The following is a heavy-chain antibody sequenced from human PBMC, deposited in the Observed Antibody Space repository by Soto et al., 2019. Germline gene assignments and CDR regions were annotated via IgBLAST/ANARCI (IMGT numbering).Heavy chain of an antibody. CDR3: ARERTRSGSGTKGGY. V-gene: IGHV1-2*02. D-gene: IGHD1-26*01. Sequence: ASVKVSCKASGYTFTGYYMHWVRQAPGQGLEWMGWINPNSGGTNYAQKFQGRVTMTRDTSISTAYMELSRLRSDDTAVYYCARERTRSGSGTKGGYWGQGTLVTVSS. CDR2: INPNSGGT. CDR1: GYTFTGYY. J-gene: IGHJ4*02.